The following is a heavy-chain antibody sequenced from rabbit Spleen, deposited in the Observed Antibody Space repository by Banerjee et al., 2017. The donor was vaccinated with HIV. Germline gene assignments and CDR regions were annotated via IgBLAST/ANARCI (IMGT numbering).Heavy chain of an antibody. J-gene: IGHJ4*01. CDR3: VREAGYGGYGDANL. CDR2: IVPIFGVT. Sequence: QLEESGGDLVKPEGSLKLSCKASGFDFSTYSMSWVRQAPGKGLEWIGYIVPIFGVTYYANWVNGRFTISSHNAQNTLYLQLNSLTAADTATYFCVREAGYGGYGDANLWGPGTLVTVS. V-gene: IGHV1S7*01. CDR1: GFDFSTYS. D-gene: IGHD6-1*01.